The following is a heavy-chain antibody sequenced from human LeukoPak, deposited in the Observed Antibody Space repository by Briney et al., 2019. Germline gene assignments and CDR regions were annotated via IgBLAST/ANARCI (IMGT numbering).Heavy chain of an antibody. J-gene: IGHJ3*02. D-gene: IGHD2-15*01. Sequence: ASVKVSCKASGYTFTGYYMHWVRQAPGQGLERMGRINPNSGGTNYAQKFQGRVTMTRDTSISTAYMELSRLRSDDTAVYYCARSYCSGGSCYQGAFDIWGQGTMVTVSS. CDR3: ARSYCSGGSCYQGAFDI. V-gene: IGHV1-2*06. CDR2: INPNSGGT. CDR1: GYTFTGYY.